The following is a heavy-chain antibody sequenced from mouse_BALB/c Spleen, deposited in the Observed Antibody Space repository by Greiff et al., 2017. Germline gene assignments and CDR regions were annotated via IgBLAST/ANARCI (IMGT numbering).Heavy chain of an antibody. Sequence: EVMLVESGGGLVKPGGSLKLSCAASGFTFSSYAMSWVRQTPEKRLEWVATISDGGSYTYYPDSVKGRFTISRDNAKNNLYLQMSSLKSEDTAMYYCARDGDGYYDYFDYWGQGTTLTVSS. CDR2: ISDGGSYT. V-gene: IGHV5-9-1*01. CDR3: ARDGDGYYDYFDY. D-gene: IGHD2-3*01. CDR1: GFTFSSYA. J-gene: IGHJ2*01.